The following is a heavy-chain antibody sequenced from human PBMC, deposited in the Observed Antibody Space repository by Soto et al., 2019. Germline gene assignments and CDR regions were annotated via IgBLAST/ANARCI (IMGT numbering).Heavy chain of an antibody. CDR3: ARSFMVPVDFFDY. J-gene: IGHJ4*02. Sequence: SETLYLSCTASNGSLSSNYWSWIRQSPGKGLEWIGNIYYSGSTNYNPSLKSRVTMSVDTSKNQFTLKLSSVTAADTGVYFCARSFMVPVDFFDYWGQGTPVTVSS. V-gene: IGHV4-59*01. D-gene: IGHD3-10*01. CDR1: NGSLSSNY. CDR2: IYYSGST.